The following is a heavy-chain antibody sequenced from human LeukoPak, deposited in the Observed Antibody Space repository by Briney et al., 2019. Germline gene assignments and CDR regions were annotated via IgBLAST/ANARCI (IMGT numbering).Heavy chain of an antibody. Sequence: SETLSLTCAVYGGSFSGYYWSWIRQPPGKGLEWIGEINHSGSTNYNPSLKSRATISVDTSKNQFSLKLSSVTAADTAVYYCARAQWVFDAFDIWGQGTMVTVSS. CDR3: ARAQWVFDAFDI. CDR1: GGSFSGYY. J-gene: IGHJ3*02. V-gene: IGHV4-34*01. CDR2: INHSGST. D-gene: IGHD1-26*01.